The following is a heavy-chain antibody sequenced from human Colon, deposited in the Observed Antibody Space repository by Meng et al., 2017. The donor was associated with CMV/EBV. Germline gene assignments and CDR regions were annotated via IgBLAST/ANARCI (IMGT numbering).Heavy chain of an antibody. D-gene: IGHD3-16*01. Sequence: GGSLRLSCAASGFNLNTYSMNWLRQAPGRGLEWVASISISNSCIYYADSVKGRFTISRDNAKNSSSLHMHSLRAEDTAIYYCARGGSRRYFFDNWGQGTLVTVSS. CDR3: ARGGSRRYFFDN. J-gene: IGHJ4*02. CDR1: GFNLNTYS. V-gene: IGHV3-21*01. CDR2: ISISNSCI.